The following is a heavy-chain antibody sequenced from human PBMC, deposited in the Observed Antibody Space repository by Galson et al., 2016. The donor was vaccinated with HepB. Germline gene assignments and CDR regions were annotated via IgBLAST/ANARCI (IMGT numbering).Heavy chain of an antibody. V-gene: IGHV3-23*01. CDR3: AKARGFNTYYYYYMDV. D-gene: IGHD3-10*01. CDR2: ISGASGTT. Sequence: SLRLSCAAPGFTFSSYAMAWVRQAPGKGLEWVSGISGASGTTLYADSVKGRFTMSRDNSRDAQYLEMNTLRVEDAAVYFCAKARGFNTYYYYYMDVWGKGTTVTVSS. CDR1: GFTFSSYA. J-gene: IGHJ6*03.